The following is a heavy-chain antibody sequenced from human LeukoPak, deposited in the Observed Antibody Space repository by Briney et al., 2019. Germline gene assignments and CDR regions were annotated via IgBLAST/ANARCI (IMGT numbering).Heavy chain of an antibody. J-gene: IGHJ4*02. CDR1: GGTFSIYA. V-gene: IGHV1-69*13. Sequence: SVKFSCKASGGTFSIYAISWVRQAPGQGLEWMGGIIPIFGTANHAQKFQGRVTITADESTSTAYTELSSLRSEDTAVYYCASEVVVVPAAIVGWGQGTLVTVSS. CDR2: IIPIFGTA. CDR3: ASEVVVVPAAIVG. D-gene: IGHD2-2*01.